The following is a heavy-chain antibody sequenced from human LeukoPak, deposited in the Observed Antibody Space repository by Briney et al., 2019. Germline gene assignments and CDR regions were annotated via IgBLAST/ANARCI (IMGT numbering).Heavy chain of an antibody. D-gene: IGHD3-10*01. J-gene: IGHJ5*02. CDR3: TTDFFIYYGSGTFDP. CDR1: GFTFSNAW. CDR2: IKSKTDGGTT. Sequence: GGSLRLSCAASGFTFSNAWMSWVRQAPGKGLEWVGRIKSKTDGGTTDYAAPVKGRFTISRDDSKNTLYLQMNSLKTEDTAVYYCTTDFFIYYGSGTFDPWGQGTLVTVSS. V-gene: IGHV3-15*01.